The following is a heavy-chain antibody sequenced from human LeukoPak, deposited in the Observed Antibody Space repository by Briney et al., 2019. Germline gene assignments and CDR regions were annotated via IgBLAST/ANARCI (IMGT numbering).Heavy chain of an antibody. CDR3: AKEIWPTVTTPGHTHFDY. CDR1: GFTFSTYG. Sequence: GGSLRLSCAASGFTFSTYGMHRVRQAPGKGLEWVAFIRYDGRNKYYADSGKGRFTISRDNSKNTLCLQMNSLRAEDTAVYYCAKEIWPTVTTPGHTHFDYWGQGTLVTVSS. D-gene: IGHD4-17*01. J-gene: IGHJ4*02. V-gene: IGHV3-30*02. CDR2: IRYDGRNK.